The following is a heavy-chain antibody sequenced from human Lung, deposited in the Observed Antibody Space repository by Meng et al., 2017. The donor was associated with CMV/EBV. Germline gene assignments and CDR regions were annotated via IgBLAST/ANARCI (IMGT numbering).Heavy chain of an antibody. Sequence: SCAASGLTFSSYGMSWVRQAPGKGLEWVSSIGATAGGTYYADSVKGRFTISRDNAKNTLYLQMNSLSAEDTAVYYCAKYSAVGERLYYFDYWSQGTLVTFSS. D-gene: IGHD2-21*01. V-gene: IGHV3-23*01. CDR2: IGATAGGT. CDR3: AKYSAVGERLYYFDY. CDR1: GLTFSSYG. J-gene: IGHJ4*02.